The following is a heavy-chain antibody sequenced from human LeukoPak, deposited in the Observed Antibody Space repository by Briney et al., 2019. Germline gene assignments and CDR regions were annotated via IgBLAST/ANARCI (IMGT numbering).Heavy chain of an antibody. CDR3: ARVTNRYNYGGNSRAFDY. D-gene: IGHD4-23*01. V-gene: IGHV1-2*02. Sequence: ASVKVSCKASGYTFTGYYMHWVRQAPGQALEWMGWINPNSGGTNYAQKFQGRVTMTRDMSTSTVYMELSSLKSEDTAVYYCARVTNRYNYGGNSRAFDYWGQGTLVTVSS. CDR2: INPNSGGT. CDR1: GYTFTGYY. J-gene: IGHJ4*02.